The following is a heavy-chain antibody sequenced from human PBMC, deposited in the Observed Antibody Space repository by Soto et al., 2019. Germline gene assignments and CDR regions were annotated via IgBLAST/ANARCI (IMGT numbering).Heavy chain of an antibody. D-gene: IGHD6-6*01. CDR1: GYSFTSYW. CDR3: ARLEQLVLHYYYGMDV. V-gene: IGHV5-10-1*01. J-gene: IGHJ6*02. CDR2: IDPSDSYT. Sequence: GESLKISCKDSGYSFTSYWISWVRQMPGKGLEWMGRIDPSDSYTNYSPSFQGHVTISADKSISTAYLQWSSLKASDTAMYYCARLEQLVLHYYYGMDVWGQGTTVTVSS.